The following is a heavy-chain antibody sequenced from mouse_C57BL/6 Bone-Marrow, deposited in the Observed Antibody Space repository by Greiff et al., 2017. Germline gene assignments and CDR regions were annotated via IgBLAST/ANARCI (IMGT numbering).Heavy chain of an antibody. CDR2: ISSGSSTI. Sequence: EVLLVESGGGLVKPGGSLKLSCAASGFTFSDYGMHWVRQAPEKGLEWVAYISSGSSTIYYADTVKGRFTISRDNAKNTLFLQMTMLRSEDTAMYYCARKRGYFDFWGTGTTVTVSS. CDR3: ARKRGYFDF. V-gene: IGHV5-17*01. CDR1: GFTFSDYG. J-gene: IGHJ1*03.